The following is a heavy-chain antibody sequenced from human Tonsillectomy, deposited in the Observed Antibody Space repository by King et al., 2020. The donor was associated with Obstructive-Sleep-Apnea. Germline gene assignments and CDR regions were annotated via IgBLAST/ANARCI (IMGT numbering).Heavy chain of an antibody. CDR2: ISAYNGNT. V-gene: IGHV1-18*01. J-gene: IGHJ5*02. CDR1: GDSFTSYG. CDR3: ARDRGYGSSWFNWFDP. Sequence: QLVQSGAEVKKPGASVKVSCKASGDSFTSYGISWVRHAPGQGLEWMGWISAYNGNTNYAQKFQGRVTMTTDTSTSTVYMELRSLRSDDSAVYYCARDRGYGSSWFNWFDPWGQGTLVTVSS. D-gene: IGHD6-13*01.